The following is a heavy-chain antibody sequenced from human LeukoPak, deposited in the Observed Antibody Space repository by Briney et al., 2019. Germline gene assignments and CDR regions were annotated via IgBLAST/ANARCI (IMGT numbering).Heavy chain of an antibody. CDR1: GYSISSGYY. D-gene: IGHD1-1*01. CDR3: ARRLFGGSTGVYFYYYIDV. J-gene: IGHJ6*03. V-gene: IGHV4-38-2*02. Sequence: SETLSLTCTVSGYSISSGYYWGWIRQPPGKGLEWIGSIYHSGSTYYNPSLKSRVTISVDTSKNQFSLKLSSVTAADTAVYFCARRLFGGSTGVYFYYYIDVWGKGTTVAVSS. CDR2: IYHSGST.